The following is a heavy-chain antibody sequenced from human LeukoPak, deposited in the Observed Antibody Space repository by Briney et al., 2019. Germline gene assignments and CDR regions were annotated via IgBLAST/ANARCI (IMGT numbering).Heavy chain of an antibody. J-gene: IGHJ3*02. CDR3: ARKVVPAAFDI. Sequence: GGSLRLSCAASGFTFSSYWMHWVRQAPGKGLVWVSRINSDGSSTSYADSVKGRFTISRDNAKNSLYLQMNSLRAEDTAVYYCARKVVPAAFDIWGQGTMVTVSS. D-gene: IGHD2-2*01. V-gene: IGHV3-74*01. CDR1: GFTFSSYW. CDR2: INSDGSST.